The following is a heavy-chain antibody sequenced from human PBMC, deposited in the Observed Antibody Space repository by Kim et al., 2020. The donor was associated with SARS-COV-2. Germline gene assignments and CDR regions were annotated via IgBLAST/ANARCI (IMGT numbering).Heavy chain of an antibody. CDR3: ARYDFWSGYLISYYYMDV. D-gene: IGHD3-3*01. CDR1: GFTFSSYS. Sequence: GGSLRLSCAASGFTFSSYSMNWVRQAPGKGLEWVSSISSSSSYIYYADSVKGRFTISRDNAKNSLYLQMNSLRAEDTAVYYCARYDFWSGYLISYYYMDVWGKGTTVTVSS. J-gene: IGHJ6*03. CDR2: ISSSSSYI. V-gene: IGHV3-21*01.